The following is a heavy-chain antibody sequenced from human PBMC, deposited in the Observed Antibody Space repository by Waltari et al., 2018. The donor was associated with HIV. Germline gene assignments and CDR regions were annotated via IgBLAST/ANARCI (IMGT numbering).Heavy chain of an antibody. CDR2: IYYRGST. CDR1: GGSISSISYY. CDR3: ATTGLTHCTNCVCYPSWFDP. D-gene: IGHD2-8*01. Sequence: QLQLQESGPGLVKPSETLSLTCTVSGGSISSISYYWGWIRQPPGKGLEWIASIYYRGSTYYHPSLKSRVTISVDTSKNQFSLKLSSVTAADTAVYYCATTGLTHCTNCVCYPSWFDPWGQGTLVTVSS. J-gene: IGHJ5*02. V-gene: IGHV4-39*01.